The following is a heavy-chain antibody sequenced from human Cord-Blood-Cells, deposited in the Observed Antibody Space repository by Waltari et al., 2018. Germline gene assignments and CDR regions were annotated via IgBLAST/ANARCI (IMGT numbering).Heavy chain of an antibody. V-gene: IGHV4-34*01. Sequence: QVQLQQWGAGLLKPSETLSLTCAVYGGSFSGYYWSWIRQPPGKGLEWIGEINHSGSTNYNPSLKGRVTISVDTSKNQCSLKLSSVTAADTAVYYCARGAYDSSGYYPEFDYWGQGTLVTVSS. CDR2: INHSGST. CDR3: ARGAYDSSGYYPEFDY. J-gene: IGHJ4*02. CDR1: GGSFSGYY. D-gene: IGHD3-22*01.